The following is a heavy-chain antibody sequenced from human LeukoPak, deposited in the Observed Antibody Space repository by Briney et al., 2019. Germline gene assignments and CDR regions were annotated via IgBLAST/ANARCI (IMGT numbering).Heavy chain of an antibody. J-gene: IGHJ6*03. Sequence: SETLSLTCVVYGGSFSDYYWSWIRQPPGKGLEWIGEINHSGSTKYNPSLKSRVTISIHTSNNEFSLKLRSVPAADTAVYYCARGEGAVAGRGGPYYFYYHVDVLGKGATVTVSS. V-gene: IGHV4-34*01. CDR3: ARGEGAVAGRGGPYYFYYHVDV. D-gene: IGHD6-19*01. CDR2: INHSGST. CDR1: GGSFSDYY.